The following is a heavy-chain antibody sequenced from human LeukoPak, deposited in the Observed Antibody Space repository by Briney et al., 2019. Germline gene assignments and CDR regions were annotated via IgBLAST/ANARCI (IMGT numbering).Heavy chain of an antibody. Sequence: GGSPRLSCAASGFTFSSYEMNWVRQAPGKGLEWVSYISSSGSTIYYADSVKGRFTISRDNAKSSLYLQMNSLRAEDTAVYYCARAEGSGHGWGQGTLVTVSS. V-gene: IGHV3-48*03. CDR3: ARAEGSGHG. CDR1: GFTFSSYE. D-gene: IGHD5-12*01. J-gene: IGHJ4*02. CDR2: ISSSGSTI.